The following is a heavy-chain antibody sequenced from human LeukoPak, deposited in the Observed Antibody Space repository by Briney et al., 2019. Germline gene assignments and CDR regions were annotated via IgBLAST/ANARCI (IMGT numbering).Heavy chain of an antibody. CDR1: GYTFTSYG. CDR3: ARTRFHYDSSGYYYSLDAFDI. Sequence: ASVEVSCKASGYTFTSYGITWVRQAPGQGLEWMGRISGYNGKTNSAQKLQGRVTMTTDTSTRTAYMELRSLRSDDTAVYYCARTRFHYDSSGYYYSLDAFDIWGQGTMVTVSS. V-gene: IGHV1-18*01. CDR2: ISGYNGKT. J-gene: IGHJ3*02. D-gene: IGHD3-22*01.